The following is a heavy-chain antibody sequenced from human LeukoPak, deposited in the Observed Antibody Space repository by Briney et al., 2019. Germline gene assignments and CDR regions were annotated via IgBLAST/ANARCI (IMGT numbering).Heavy chain of an antibody. Sequence: LRLSCAASGFTVSSNYMSWIRQYPGKGLEWIGSIYCTGSTSYNPSLKSRLTISVDTSKNQFSLTVRSVTAADTAVYYCARDITDYYGSGSRGLDVWGQGTTVTVSS. V-gene: IGHV4-31*02. CDR3: ARDITDYYGSGSRGLDV. CDR1: GFTVSSNY. D-gene: IGHD3-10*01. J-gene: IGHJ6*02. CDR2: IYCTGST.